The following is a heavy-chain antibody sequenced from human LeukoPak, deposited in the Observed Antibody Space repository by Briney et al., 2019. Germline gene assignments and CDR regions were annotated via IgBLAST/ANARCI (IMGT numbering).Heavy chain of an antibody. Sequence: QLGGSLRHSCWASGLNFSSYSVRWGRQAPGKGVGLVSASRGRGARTYYADSAKRRFNIYRHYPKNTLYLPMHSVRAEDAAVYYCAKDLSCSRNSCYLCVYWGQGTLVTVSS. CDR2: SRGRGART. CDR3: AKDLSCSRNSCYLCVY. CDR1: GLNFSSYS. V-gene: IGHV3-23*01. J-gene: IGHJ4*02. D-gene: IGHD2-2*01.